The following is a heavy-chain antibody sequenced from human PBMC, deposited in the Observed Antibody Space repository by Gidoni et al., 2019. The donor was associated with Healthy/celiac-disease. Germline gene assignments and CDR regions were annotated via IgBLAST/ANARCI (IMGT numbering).Heavy chain of an antibody. J-gene: IGHJ5*02. Sequence: EVQLLESGGGLVQPGGSMRLSCEASGFTFSSYAIGWVREAPGKGREGVSAISVSGGSQYYADSVKGRFTISRDNSKNTLYLQMNSLRAEDTAVYYCAKFWGERGLWFDPWGQGTLVTVSS. CDR2: ISVSGGSQ. D-gene: IGHD7-27*01. V-gene: IGHV3-23*01. CDR3: AKFWGERGLWFDP. CDR1: GFTFSSYA.